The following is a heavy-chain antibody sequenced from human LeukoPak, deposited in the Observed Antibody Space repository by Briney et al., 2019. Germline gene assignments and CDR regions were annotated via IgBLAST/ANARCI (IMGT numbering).Heavy chain of an antibody. Sequence: GPSVKLSCKASGYTFTSYGISWVRQAPGQGLEWMGWISAYNGNTNYAQKLQGRVTMTTDTSTSTAYMELRSLRSDDTAVYYCARDDPYSSCWYANYWGQGTLVTVS. CDR1: GYTFTSYG. D-gene: IGHD6-13*01. CDR3: ARDDPYSSCWYANY. V-gene: IGHV1-18*01. CDR2: ISAYNGNT. J-gene: IGHJ4*02.